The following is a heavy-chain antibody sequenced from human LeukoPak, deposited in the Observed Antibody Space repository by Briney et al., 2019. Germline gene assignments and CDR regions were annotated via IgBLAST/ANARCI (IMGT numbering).Heavy chain of an antibody. CDR3: ARDLRDGYNWDFDY. D-gene: IGHD5-12*01. J-gene: IGHJ4*02. CDR1: GFTFSSYS. V-gene: IGHV3-48*02. Sequence: PGGSLRLPCAASGFTFSSYSMNWVRQAPGKGLEWVSYISSSSTIYYADSVKGRFTISRDNAKNSLYLQMNSLRDEDTAVYYCARDLRDGYNWDFDYWGQGTLVTVSS. CDR2: ISSSSTI.